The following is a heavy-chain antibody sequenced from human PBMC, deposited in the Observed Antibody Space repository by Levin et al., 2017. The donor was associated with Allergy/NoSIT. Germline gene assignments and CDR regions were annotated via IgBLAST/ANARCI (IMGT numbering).Heavy chain of an antibody. J-gene: IGHJ3*02. CDR2: ISSSSSTI. V-gene: IGHV3-48*01. Sequence: GGSLRLSCAASGFTFSSYSMNWVRQAPGKGLEWVSYISSSSSTIYYADSVKGRFTISRDNAKNSLYLQMNSLRAEDTAVYYCARDRGSGWYGDAFDIWGQGTMVTVSS. CDR1: GFTFSSYS. D-gene: IGHD6-19*01. CDR3: ARDRGSGWYGDAFDI.